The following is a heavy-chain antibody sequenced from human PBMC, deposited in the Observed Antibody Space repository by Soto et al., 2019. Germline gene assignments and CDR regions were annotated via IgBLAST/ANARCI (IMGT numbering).Heavy chain of an antibody. D-gene: IGHD3-16*01. V-gene: IGHV3-23*01. CDR3: ARKVLPFGGNCFAP. CDR2: ISGGGDAT. Sequence: GESLRLSCAASGFTFSNYAMSWVRQAPGKGLEWVSTISGGGDATYYADSVKGRFTISRDNSKSTLYLRMNSLRADDPAVYYWARKVLPFGGNCFAPGGKEPLVPV. J-gene: IGHJ5*02. CDR1: GFTFSNYA.